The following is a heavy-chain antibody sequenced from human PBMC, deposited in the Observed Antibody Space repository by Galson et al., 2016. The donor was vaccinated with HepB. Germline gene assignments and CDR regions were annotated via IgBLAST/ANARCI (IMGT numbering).Heavy chain of an antibody. J-gene: IGHJ4*02. CDR1: GFTFGDNY. Sequence: SLRLSCASSGFTFGDNYMAWIRQAPGRGLEWLSCISASGMTISYADTVKGRFTISRDNAKDSLFLQMNSLRADDTAVYYCARVDFGDYFDLWGRGTLVTVSS. V-gene: IGHV3-11*01. CDR2: ISASGMTI. D-gene: IGHD4-17*01. CDR3: ARVDFGDYFDL.